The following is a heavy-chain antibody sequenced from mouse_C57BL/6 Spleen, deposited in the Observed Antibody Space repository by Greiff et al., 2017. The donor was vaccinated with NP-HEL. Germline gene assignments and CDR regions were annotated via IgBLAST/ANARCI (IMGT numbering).Heavy chain of an antibody. CDR3: ARKDYGSSPWGFDV. CDR1: GYTFTSYW. Sequence: QVQLQQPGAELVMPGTSVKLSCKASGYTFTSYWMHWVKQRPGQGLEWIGVIDPSDSYTNYNQKFKGKATLTVDTSSSTAYMQLSSLTSEDSAVYYCARKDYGSSPWGFDVWGTGTTVTVSS. V-gene: IGHV1-59*01. CDR2: IDPSDSYT. D-gene: IGHD1-1*01. J-gene: IGHJ1*03.